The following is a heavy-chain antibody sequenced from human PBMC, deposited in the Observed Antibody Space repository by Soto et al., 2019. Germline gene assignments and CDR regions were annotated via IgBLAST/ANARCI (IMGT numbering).Heavy chain of an antibody. D-gene: IGHD3-10*01. CDR1: GGTFSTSA. Sequence: QVQLMQSGAEVKKPGSSVKVSCKASGGTFSTSAISWVRQAPGEGLEWVGGIMPIFATPDYAQKFQGRVTISADESTATAYLALASLTTDDAAVYSWARDKDRQQLGGNYYYILDVWGQGTAITVSS. CDR2: IMPIFATP. CDR3: ARDKDRQQLGGNYYYILDV. J-gene: IGHJ6*02. V-gene: IGHV1-69*12.